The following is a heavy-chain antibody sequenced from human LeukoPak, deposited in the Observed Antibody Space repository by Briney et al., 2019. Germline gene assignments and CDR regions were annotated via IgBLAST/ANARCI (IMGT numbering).Heavy chain of an antibody. J-gene: IGHJ6*04. CDR3: TTGGSTSANPMDV. CDR1: GFTFNSAW. V-gene: IGHV3-15*01. Sequence: PGGSLRLSCAASGFTFNSAWMSWVRQAPGKGLEWVGRIKSKTDGGTTDYAAPVKGRFTISRDASKNTLYLQMNSLKTEDTAVYYCTTGGSTSANPMDVWGKGTTVTVSS. CDR2: IKSKTDGGTT. D-gene: IGHD2-2*01.